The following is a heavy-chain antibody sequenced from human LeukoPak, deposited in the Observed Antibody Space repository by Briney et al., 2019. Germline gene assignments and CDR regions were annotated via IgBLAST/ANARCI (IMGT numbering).Heavy chain of an antibody. J-gene: IGHJ4*02. Sequence: GGSLRLSCAASGFTFSTYWMHWVRRAPGKGLVWVSRISTGGSVTSYADSVKGRFTISRDNAKNTMYLQMNSLRAEDTAVYYCARIGGSGSYSGHYFDHWGQGTLVTVSS. D-gene: IGHD3-10*01. CDR1: GFTFSTYW. V-gene: IGHV3-74*01. CDR3: ARIGGSGSYSGHYFDH. CDR2: ISTGGSVT.